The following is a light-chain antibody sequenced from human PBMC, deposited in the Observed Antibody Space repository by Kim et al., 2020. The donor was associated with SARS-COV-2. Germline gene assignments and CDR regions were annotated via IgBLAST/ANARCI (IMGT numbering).Light chain of an antibody. V-gene: IGLV3-9*01. J-gene: IGLJ1*01. CDR1: NIGSKN. CDR3: QVWDSSIAHYV. Sequence: SYELTQPLSVSVALGQTARITCGGNNIGSKNVHWYQQKPGQAPVLVIYGDSNRHSGIHERFSGSNSGNTATLTIRRAQAGDEADCYCQVWDSSIAHYVFG. CDR2: GDS.